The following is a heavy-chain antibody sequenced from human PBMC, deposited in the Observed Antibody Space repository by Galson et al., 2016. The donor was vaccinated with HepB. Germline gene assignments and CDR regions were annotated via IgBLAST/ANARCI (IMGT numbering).Heavy chain of an antibody. D-gene: IGHD3-10*01. Sequence: LRLSCAGSGFTFNKFALAWVRQTPGRGLQFVSALSRSGNSTFYTASVRGRFVISRNNSKNTLYLQMNNLRADDTALYFCARAPTDVMEFFDFWGQGTLVTVSS. CDR1: GFTFNKFA. V-gene: IGHV3-23*01. J-gene: IGHJ4*02. CDR2: LSRSGNST. CDR3: ARAPTDVMEFFDF.